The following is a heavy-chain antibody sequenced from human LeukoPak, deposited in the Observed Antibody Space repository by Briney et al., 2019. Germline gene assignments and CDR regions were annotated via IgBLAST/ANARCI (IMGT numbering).Heavy chain of an antibody. Sequence: PSETLSLTCIVSGGSISSSRDYWAWIRQPPGKGLEWIANIYYSGSTYYSPSLKSRVIISVDTSKNQFSLKLSSVTAADTAVYYCANLISPGWFDPRGQGTLVTVSS. CDR1: GGSISSSRDY. CDR3: ANLISPGWFDP. V-gene: IGHV4-39*01. J-gene: IGHJ5*02. CDR2: IYYSGST.